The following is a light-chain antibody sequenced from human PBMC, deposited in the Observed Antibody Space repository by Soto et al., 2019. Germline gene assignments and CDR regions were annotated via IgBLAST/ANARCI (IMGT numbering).Light chain of an antibody. Sequence: DIQMTQSPATLSASVGDRVSITCRASQDISRWLAWYQQKPGKAPKVLIWDASSLQRGVPSRFSGSGSGTEFTLTISGLQSEDCAVYYCQQYNNWPGTFGRGTKVDI. CDR2: DAS. CDR1: QDISRW. V-gene: IGKV1-5*01. CDR3: QQYNNWPGT. J-gene: IGKJ1*01.